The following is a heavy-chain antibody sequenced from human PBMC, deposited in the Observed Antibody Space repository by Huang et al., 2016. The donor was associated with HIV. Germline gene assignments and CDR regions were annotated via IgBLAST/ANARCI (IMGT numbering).Heavy chain of an antibody. CDR1: GFNFDDYA. Sequence: EVQLEEFGRRLVQPGRSLRLSCETYGFNFDDYALHWVRQVRGGGLEWVSCSSWNSGDILYADSVRGRFANARDNAVKSLYLQMDSLRREDTALDYCVKDRRMRGSGWTFFDNWGQGTLVDVSS. V-gene: IGHV3-9*01. CDR3: VKDRRMRGSGWTFFDN. J-gene: IGHJ4*02. CDR2: SSWNSGDI. D-gene: IGHD6-19*01.